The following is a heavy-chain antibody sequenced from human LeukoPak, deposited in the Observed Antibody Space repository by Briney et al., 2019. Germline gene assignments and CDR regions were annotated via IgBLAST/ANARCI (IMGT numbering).Heavy chain of an antibody. D-gene: IGHD6-13*01. CDR1: GFTFSSYA. Sequence: GGSLRLSCSASGFTFSSYAMHWVRQAPGKGLEYVSAISSNGGSTYHADSVKGRFTISRDNSKNTLYLQMNSLRAEDTAVYYCARTSSSWYFDYWGQGTLVTVSS. J-gene: IGHJ4*02. CDR3: ARTSSSWYFDY. V-gene: IGHV3-64*04. CDR2: ISSNGGST.